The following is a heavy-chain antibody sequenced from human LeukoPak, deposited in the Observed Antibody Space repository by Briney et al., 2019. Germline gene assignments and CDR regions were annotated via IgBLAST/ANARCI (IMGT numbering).Heavy chain of an antibody. CDR1: GFTFSSYS. CDR3: ARASEITIFGVLHMKGDFDY. V-gene: IGHV3-21*01. Sequence: GGSLRLSCAASGFTFSSYSMNWVRQAPGKGLEWVSSISSSSSYIYYADSVKGRFTISRDNAKNSLYLQMNSLRAEDTAVYYCARASEITIFGVLHMKGDFDYWGQGTLVTVSS. D-gene: IGHD3-3*01. CDR2: ISSSSSYI. J-gene: IGHJ4*02.